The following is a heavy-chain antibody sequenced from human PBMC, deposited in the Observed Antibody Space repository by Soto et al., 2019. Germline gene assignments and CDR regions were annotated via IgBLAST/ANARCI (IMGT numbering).Heavy chain of an antibody. V-gene: IGHV5-51*01. J-gene: IGHJ4*02. Sequence: GESLKISCKGSGYSFSSYWIGRVRQMPGKGLEWMGIINPGDSETRYSPSFQGQVTISSDKSISTAYLQWSSLKASDTAMYFCARRYYSDRGGYYPFDYWGQGTLVTV. CDR2: INPGDSET. CDR3: ARRYYSDRGGYYPFDY. D-gene: IGHD3-22*01. CDR1: GYSFSSYW.